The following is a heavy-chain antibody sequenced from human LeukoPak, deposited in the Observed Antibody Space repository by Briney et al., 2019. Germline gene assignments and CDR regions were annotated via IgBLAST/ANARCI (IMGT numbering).Heavy chain of an antibody. J-gene: IGHJ3*02. CDR3: ARAYYFDTTGHDSDALDI. Sequence: GGSLRLSCAASGFNFRNYDMHWVRQAPGKGLEWVASIRSDANNKYYADSVKGRFTISRDNAKNTLILQMNSLRAEDTAVYYCARAYYFDTTGHDSDALDIWGRGTMVTVSS. CDR1: GFNFRNYD. V-gene: IGHV3-33*01. D-gene: IGHD3-22*01. CDR2: IRSDANNK.